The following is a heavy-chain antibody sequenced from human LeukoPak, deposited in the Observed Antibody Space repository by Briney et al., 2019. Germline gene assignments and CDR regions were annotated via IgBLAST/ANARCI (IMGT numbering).Heavy chain of an antibody. CDR1: GGSISSYY. CDR3: ARGGYYDSSGYPDY. V-gene: IGHV4-59*08. D-gene: IGHD3-22*01. CDR2: IYYSGST. J-gene: IGHJ4*02. Sequence: SETLSLTCTVSGGSISSYYWSWIRQPPGKGLEWFGYIYYSGSTNYNPSLKSRVTISVDTSKNQFSLKLSSVTAADTAVYYCARGGYYDSSGYPDYWGQGTLVTVSS.